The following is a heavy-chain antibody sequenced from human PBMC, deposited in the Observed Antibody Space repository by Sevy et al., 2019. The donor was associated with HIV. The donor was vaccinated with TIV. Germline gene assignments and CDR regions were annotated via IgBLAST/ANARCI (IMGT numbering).Heavy chain of an antibody. Sequence: SETLSLTCSVSGGSISSGDYYWNWIRQPAGQGLQWIGRIYTTGITNYNPSLKSRVTISLDGSKNQLSLKLTSVTAADTAVYYCARDRWETYRYLSSYGSNWFDPWGQGTLVTVSS. CDR3: ARDRWETYRYLSSYGSNWFDP. D-gene: IGHD3-16*02. CDR1: GGSISSGDYY. CDR2: IYTTGIT. V-gene: IGHV4-61*02. J-gene: IGHJ5*02.